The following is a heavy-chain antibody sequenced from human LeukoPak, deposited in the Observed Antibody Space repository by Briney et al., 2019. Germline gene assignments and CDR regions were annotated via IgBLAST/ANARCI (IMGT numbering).Heavy chain of an antibody. J-gene: IGHJ6*01. V-gene: IGHV3-23*01. CDR3: AKMKGHPLPKYYMDV. D-gene: IGHD1-26*01. Sequence: PGGSLRLSCAAPGFTFSGFAMSWVRRTPGKGLEWVSGISGSGDNTLYADSVKGRFTISRDNSKNTLYLEVNSLRAEDTAIYYCAKMKGHPLPKYYMDVWGQGTTVTVSS. CDR1: GFTFSGFA. CDR2: ISGSGDNT.